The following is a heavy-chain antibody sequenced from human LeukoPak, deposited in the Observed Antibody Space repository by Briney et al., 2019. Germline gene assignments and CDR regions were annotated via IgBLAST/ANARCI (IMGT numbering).Heavy chain of an antibody. CDR1: GFTFSSYA. D-gene: IGHD3-10*01. Sequence: PGGSLRLSCAASGFTFSSYAMHWVRQAPGKGLEWVAVISYDGSNKYYADSVKGRFTISRDNSKNTLYLQMNSLRAEDTAVYYCAKNHDYGSGSYLDYWGQGTLVTVSS. J-gene: IGHJ4*02. CDR3: AKNHDYGSGSYLDY. V-gene: IGHV3-30-3*02. CDR2: ISYDGSNK.